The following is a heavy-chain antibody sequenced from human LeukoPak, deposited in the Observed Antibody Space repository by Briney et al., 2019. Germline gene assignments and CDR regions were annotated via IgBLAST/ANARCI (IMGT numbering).Heavy chain of an antibody. J-gene: IGHJ3*02. Sequence: PGGSLRFSCAASGFTFSSYAMSWVHQAPGKGLEWVSAISGSGGSTYYADSVKGRFTISRDNSKNTLYLQMNSLRAEDTAVYYCAKVVFGNDAFDIWGQGTMVTVSS. CDR3: AKVVFGNDAFDI. V-gene: IGHV3-23*01. CDR2: ISGSGGST. CDR1: GFTFSSYA. D-gene: IGHD3-10*02.